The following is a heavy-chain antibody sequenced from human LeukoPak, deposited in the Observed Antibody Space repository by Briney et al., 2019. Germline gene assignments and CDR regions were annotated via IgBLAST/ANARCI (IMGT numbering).Heavy chain of an antibody. J-gene: IGHJ6*02. D-gene: IGHD2-15*01. CDR3: AREVVVLPDYYYYGLDV. Sequence: PGGSLRLSCVASGLTFSSYAMSWVRQAPGKGLEWVSTISGSGGSTYYADSVEGRFTISRDNAKDSLYLQMTSLRAEDTAVYYCAREVVVLPDYYYYGLDVWGQGTTVTVSS. CDR2: ISGSGGST. V-gene: IGHV3-23*01. CDR1: GLTFSSYA.